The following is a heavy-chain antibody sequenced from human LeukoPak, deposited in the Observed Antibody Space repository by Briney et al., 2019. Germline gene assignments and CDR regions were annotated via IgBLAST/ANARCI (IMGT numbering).Heavy chain of an antibody. CDR1: GFTFSTYW. CDR3: ARGDWGSFSY. D-gene: IGHD7-27*01. CDR2: IKQDGSEK. J-gene: IGHJ4*02. V-gene: IGHV3-7*01. Sequence: GGSLRLSCAASGFTFSTYWMNWVRQAPGKGLEWVANIKQDGSEKSYVDSVKGRFTISRDNAKNSLSLQMNSLRAEDTAMYYSARGDWGSFSYWGQGTLVTVSS.